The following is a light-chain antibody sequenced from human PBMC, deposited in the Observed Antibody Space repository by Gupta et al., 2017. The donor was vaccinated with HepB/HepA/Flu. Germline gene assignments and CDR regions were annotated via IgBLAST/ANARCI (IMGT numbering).Light chain of an antibody. J-gene: IGKJ2*01. V-gene: IGKV3-11*01. CDR1: HNIGNF. CDR2: DAS. CDR3: QQRSDWPLMYT. Sequence: EVVLTQSPATLSLSPGERATLSCRASHNIGNFLAWYQQKPGQTPRLLIYDASNRATDIPARFSGTGSGTDFSLTISSLEPEDFAIYYCQQRSDWPLMYTFVQGTKLEIK.